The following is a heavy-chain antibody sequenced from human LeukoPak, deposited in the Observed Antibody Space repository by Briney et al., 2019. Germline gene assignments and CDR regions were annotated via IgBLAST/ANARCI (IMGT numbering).Heavy chain of an antibody. CDR3: ARVEFGVRYFDWLLLSGLQH. J-gene: IGHJ1*01. CDR2: INPNSGGT. D-gene: IGHD3-9*01. Sequence: ASVKVSCKASGYTFTGYYMHWVRQAPGQGLEWMGWINPNSGGTNYAQKFQGRVTMTRDTSISTAYMELSRLRSDDTAVYYCARVEFGVRYFDWLLLSGLQHWGQGTLVTVSS. V-gene: IGHV1-2*02. CDR1: GYTFTGYY.